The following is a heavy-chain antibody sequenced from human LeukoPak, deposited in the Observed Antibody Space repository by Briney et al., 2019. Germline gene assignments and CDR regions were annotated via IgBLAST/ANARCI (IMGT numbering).Heavy chain of an antibody. CDR2: INQGGSDK. CDR3: TRDRSRTEDD. D-gene: IGHD1-1*01. CDR1: GFTFSGHW. Sequence: GGSLRLSCAASGFTFSGHWMSWVRQAPGKGLEWVANINQGGSDKYYVDSVKGRFTISRDNANNLLYLQMNSLRGEDTAVYYCTRDRSRTEDDWGQGTLVTVSS. V-gene: IGHV3-7*01. J-gene: IGHJ4*02.